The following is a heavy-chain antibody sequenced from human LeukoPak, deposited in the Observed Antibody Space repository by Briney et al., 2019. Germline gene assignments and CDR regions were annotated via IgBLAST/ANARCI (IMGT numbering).Heavy chain of an antibody. CDR2: MKKDGSGI. CDR3: AGGNSMDV. J-gene: IGHJ6*04. V-gene: IGHV3-7*03. CDR1: GFPFSNSW. D-gene: IGHD1/OR15-1a*01. Sequence: PGGSLRLSCAVSGFPFSNSWMYWVRQAPGKGLEGVANMKKDGSGISYVDSVKGRFIISRDNARNSLYLQMSSLRVEDTAVYFCAGGNSMDVWGKGTAVTVSS.